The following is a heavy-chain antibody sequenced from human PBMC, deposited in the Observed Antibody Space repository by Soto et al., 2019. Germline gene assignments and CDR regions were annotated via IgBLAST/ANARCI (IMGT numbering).Heavy chain of an antibody. CDR3: ARQEYYDSSGSLHGFDH. CDR2: IYHSGST. J-gene: IGHJ5*02. CDR1: GCSISASNW. D-gene: IGHD3-22*01. V-gene: IGHV4-4*02. Sequence: XETLCLTCAVSGCSISASNWWSWVSQPPAKGLEWIGEIYHSGSTSYNPSLKSRLTILVDKSKNHFSLTLTSVTAADTAVYYCARQEYYDSSGSLHGFDHWGQGDLVTVSS.